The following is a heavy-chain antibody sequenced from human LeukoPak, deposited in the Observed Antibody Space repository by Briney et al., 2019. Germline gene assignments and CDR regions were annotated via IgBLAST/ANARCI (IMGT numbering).Heavy chain of an antibody. V-gene: IGHV3-23*01. CDR2: ISGSGGST. D-gene: IGHD6-13*01. CDR3: AKDRRPCVYRSSCLPFDY. J-gene: IGHJ4*02. CDR1: GFTFSSYG. Sequence: PGGSLRLSCAASGFTFSSYGMSWVRQAPGKGLEWVSAISGSGGSTYYADSGKGRFTISRDNSKNTLYLQMNSLRAEDTAVYYCAKDRRPCVYRSSCLPFDYWGQGTLVTVSS.